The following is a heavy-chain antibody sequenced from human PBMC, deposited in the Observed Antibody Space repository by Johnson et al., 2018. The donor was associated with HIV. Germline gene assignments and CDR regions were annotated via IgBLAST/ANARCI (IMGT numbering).Heavy chain of an antibody. J-gene: IGHJ3*02. D-gene: IGHD6-13*01. CDR1: EFTFSSYW. CDR3: AKDWAYSSSWYDEGLAFDI. Sequence: VQLVESGGGLVQPGGSLRLSCAASEFTFSSYWMHWVRQAPGKGLEWVSVIYSGGSTYYADSVKGRFTISRDNSKNSLYLQMNSLRAEDTAVYYCAKDWAYSSSWYDEGLAFDIWGQGTMVTVSS. V-gene: IGHV3-66*01. CDR2: IYSGGST.